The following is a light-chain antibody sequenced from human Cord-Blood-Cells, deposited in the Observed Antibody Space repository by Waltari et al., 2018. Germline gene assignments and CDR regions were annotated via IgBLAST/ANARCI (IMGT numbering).Light chain of an antibody. CDR2: GAS. V-gene: IGKV3-20*01. CDR1: QSVISNY. CDR3: QQYGSSIFT. J-gene: IGKJ3*01. Sequence: ELVLTQSPGTLSLSPGERATLSCTASQSVISNYFTWYQQKPGQAPRLPIYGASSRAPVIPDRFSGSGSGTDFTLTSSRLEPEDFAVYYCQQYGSSIFTFGPGTKVDIK.